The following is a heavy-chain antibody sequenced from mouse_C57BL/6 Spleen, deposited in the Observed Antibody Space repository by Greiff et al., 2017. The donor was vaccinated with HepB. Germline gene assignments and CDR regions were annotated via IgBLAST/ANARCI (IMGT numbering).Heavy chain of an antibody. Sequence: VQLQQSGAELVKPGASVKISCKASGYAFSSYWMNWVKQRPGKGLEWIGQIYPGDGDTNNNGKFKGTATLTADKSSSPAYMQLSSLTSEDSAVYVCARVDSSGYVSPWFAYWGQGTLVTVSA. CDR2: IYPGDGDT. J-gene: IGHJ3*01. D-gene: IGHD3-2*02. CDR3: ARVDSSGYVSPWFAY. CDR1: GYAFSSYW. V-gene: IGHV1-80*01.